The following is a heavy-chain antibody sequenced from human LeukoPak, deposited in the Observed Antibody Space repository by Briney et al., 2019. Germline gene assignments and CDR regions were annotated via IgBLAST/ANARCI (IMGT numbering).Heavy chain of an antibody. CDR3: AKDGRYSGYFDY. CDR2: ISWNSGSI. V-gene: IGHV3-9*01. D-gene: IGHD1-26*01. Sequence: GRSLRLSCAASGFTFDDYAMHWVRQAPGKGLEWVSGISWNSGSIGYADSVKGRFTISRDNAKNSLYLQMNSLRAEDTALYYCAKDGRYSGYFDYWGQGTLVTVSS. CDR1: GFTFDDYA. J-gene: IGHJ4*02.